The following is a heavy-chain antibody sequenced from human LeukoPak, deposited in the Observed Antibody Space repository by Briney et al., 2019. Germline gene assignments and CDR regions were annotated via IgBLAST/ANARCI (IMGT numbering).Heavy chain of an antibody. Sequence: GESLKISCKASGYSFTSYWIGWVRQMPGKGLEWMGIIDPSDSETRYTPSFQGQVTISVDKSLTPADLQWNSLKASDTAMYYCARQTAMGRSGDYWGQGTLVTVS. CDR2: IDPSDSET. D-gene: IGHD5-18*01. CDR1: GYSFTSYW. CDR3: ARQTAMGRSGDY. V-gene: IGHV5-51*01. J-gene: IGHJ4*02.